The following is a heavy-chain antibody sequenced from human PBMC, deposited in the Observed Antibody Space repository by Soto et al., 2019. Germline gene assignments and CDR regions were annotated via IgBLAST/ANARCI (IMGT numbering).Heavy chain of an antibody. J-gene: IGHJ6*02. CDR3: AREVVVNVYYYCGMDV. CDR2: ISAYNGNT. CDR1: GYTFTSYG. V-gene: IGHV1-18*01. D-gene: IGHD3-22*01. Sequence: QVQLVQSGAEVKKPGASVKVSCKASGYTFTSYGISWVRQAPGQGLEWMGWISAYNGNTNYAQKLQGRVTMTTDTTTSTAYMELRSLRSDDTAVYYCAREVVVNVYYYCGMDVWGQGTTVTVSS.